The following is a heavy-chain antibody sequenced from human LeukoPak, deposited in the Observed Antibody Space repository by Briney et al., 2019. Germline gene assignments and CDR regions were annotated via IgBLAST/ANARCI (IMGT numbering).Heavy chain of an antibody. V-gene: IGHV3-23*01. J-gene: IGHJ5*02. CDR2: ISGSGGST. CDR1: GFTFSSYS. CDR3: ATGGIYTGDWFDP. D-gene: IGHD2-8*02. Sequence: GGSLRLFCAASGFTFSSYSMNWVRQAPGKGLEWVSAISGSGGSTYYADSVKGRFTISRDNSKNTLYLQMNSLRAEDTAVYYCATGGIYTGDWFDPWGQGTLVTVSS.